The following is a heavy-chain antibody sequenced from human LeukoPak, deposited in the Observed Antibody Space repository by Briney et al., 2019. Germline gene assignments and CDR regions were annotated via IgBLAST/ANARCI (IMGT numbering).Heavy chain of an antibody. V-gene: IGHV3-23*01. CDR1: GFTISTYG. J-gene: IGHJ4*02. D-gene: IGHD3-10*01. CDR3: AKSVYHSGNY. CDR2: IIFGTT. Sequence: GGSLRFSCAASGFTISTYGMIWVRQAPGKGLKCVTSIIFGTTYYADSVKGRFTISRDNSKNTVSLQMNSLRAEDTAVYYCAKSVYHSGNYWGQGTLVTVSS.